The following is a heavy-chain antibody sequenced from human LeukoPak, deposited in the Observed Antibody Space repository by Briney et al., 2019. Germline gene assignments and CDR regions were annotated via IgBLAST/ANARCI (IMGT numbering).Heavy chain of an antibody. V-gene: IGHV3-30*03. CDR1: GFTFSSYG. CDR2: ISYDGSNK. Sequence: GGSLRLSCAASGFTFSSYGMHWVRQAPGKGLEWVAVISYDGSNKYYADSVKGRFTISRDNAKNSLYLQMNSLRADDTAVYYCATSWNYGVLVGWGQGTLVTVSS. CDR3: ATSWNYGVLVG. D-gene: IGHD1-7*01. J-gene: IGHJ4*02.